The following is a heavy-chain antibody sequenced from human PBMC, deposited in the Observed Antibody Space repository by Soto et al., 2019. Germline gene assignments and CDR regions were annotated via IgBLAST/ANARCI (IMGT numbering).Heavy chain of an antibody. CDR3: ARARGTFNY. D-gene: IGHD2-15*01. Sequence: SETLSLTCTVSGNSISSGGYYWSWIRQLPGKGLEWIGYIYYDGSTYYNPSLKSRVTISVDTSKNQFSLKLSPVTAADTAVYYCARARGTFNYWGQGTLVTVSS. V-gene: IGHV4-31*03. CDR2: IYYDGST. J-gene: IGHJ4*02. CDR1: GNSISSGGYY.